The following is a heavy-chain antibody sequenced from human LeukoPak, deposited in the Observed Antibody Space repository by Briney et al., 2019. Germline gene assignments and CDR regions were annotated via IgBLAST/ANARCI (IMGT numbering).Heavy chain of an antibody. V-gene: IGHV3-23*01. D-gene: IGHD6-13*01. Sequence: PGGSLRLSCAASGFTFSSYMMTWVRQAPGKGLEWVSTISSNGGSTYYADSVKGRFTISRDNSKNTLYLQMNSLRAEDTAVYYCARDSKGYSSSWYADVWGQGTTVTVSS. CDR2: ISSNGGST. J-gene: IGHJ6*02. CDR3: ARDSKGYSSSWYADV. CDR1: GFTFSSYM.